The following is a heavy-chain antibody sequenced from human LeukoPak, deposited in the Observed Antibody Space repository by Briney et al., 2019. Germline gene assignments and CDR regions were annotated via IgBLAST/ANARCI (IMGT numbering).Heavy chain of an antibody. J-gene: IGHJ6*02. CDR3: ARDRESRITIFGVVTWYGMDV. CDR2: ISSSSSYT. Sequence: PGGSLRLSCAASGFTFSSYSMNWVRQAPGKGLEWVSSISSSSSYTYYADSVKGRFTISRDNAKNSLYLQMNSLRAEDTAVYYCARDRESRITIFGVVTWYGMDVWGQGTTVTVSS. CDR1: GFTFSSYS. V-gene: IGHV3-21*01. D-gene: IGHD3-3*01.